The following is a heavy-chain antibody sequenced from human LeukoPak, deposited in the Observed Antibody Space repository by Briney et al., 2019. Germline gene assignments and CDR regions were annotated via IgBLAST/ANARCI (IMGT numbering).Heavy chain of an antibody. CDR2: IIPIFGTA. V-gene: IGHV1-69*01. CDR1: GGTFSSYA. CDR3: ARSEAEDDAFDI. J-gene: IGHJ3*02. Sequence: KVSCKASGGTFSSYAISWVRQAPGQGLEWMGGIIPIFGTANYAQKFQGRVTITADESTSTAYMELSSLRSEDTAVYYCARSEAEDDAFDIWGQGTMVTVSS.